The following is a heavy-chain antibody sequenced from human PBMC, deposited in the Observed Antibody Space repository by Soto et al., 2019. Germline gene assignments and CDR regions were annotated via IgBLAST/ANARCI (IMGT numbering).Heavy chain of an antibody. D-gene: IGHD3-9*01. CDR2: INAGNGNT. J-gene: IGHJ5*02. Sequence: ASVKVSCKASGYTFTSYAMHWVRQAPGQRLEWMGWINAGNGNTKYSQKFQGRVTITRDTSASTAYMELSSLRSEDTAVYYCARDRESYDILTGYLNWFDPWGQGTLVTVSS. CDR3: ARDRESYDILTGYLNWFDP. CDR1: GYTFTSYA. V-gene: IGHV1-3*01.